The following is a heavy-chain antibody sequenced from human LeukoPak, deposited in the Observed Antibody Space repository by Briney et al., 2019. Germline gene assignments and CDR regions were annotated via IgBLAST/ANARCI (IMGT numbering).Heavy chain of an antibody. CDR1: GFTFSGYY. Sequence: GGSLRLSCAASGFTFSGYYMSWIRQAPGKGLEWVSYISSSDNTIYYADSVKGRFTISRDNSKNTLYLQMNSLRAEDTAVYYCARGPTVVTLFDYWGQGTLVTVSS. CDR2: ISSSDNTI. J-gene: IGHJ4*02. D-gene: IGHD4-23*01. V-gene: IGHV3-11*01. CDR3: ARGPTVVTLFDY.